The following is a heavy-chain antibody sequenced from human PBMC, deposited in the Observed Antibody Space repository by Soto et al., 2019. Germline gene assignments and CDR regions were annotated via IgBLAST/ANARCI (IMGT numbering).Heavy chain of an antibody. V-gene: IGHV3-9*01. Sequence: EVQLVESGGGLVQPGRSLRLSCAASGFTFDDYAMHWVRQAPGKGLEWVSGISWNSGSIGYADSVKGRFTISRDNAKNSLYLPMNSLRAEDTALYYCAKVGVVRGVRRDWFDPWGQGTLVTVSS. J-gene: IGHJ5*02. CDR1: GFTFDDYA. CDR3: AKVGVVRGVRRDWFDP. CDR2: ISWNSGSI. D-gene: IGHD3-10*01.